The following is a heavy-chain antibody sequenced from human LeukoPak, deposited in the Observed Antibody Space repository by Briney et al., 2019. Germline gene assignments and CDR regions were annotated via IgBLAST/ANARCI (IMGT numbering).Heavy chain of an antibody. CDR2: ISYDGSNK. J-gene: IGHJ5*02. D-gene: IGHD2-8*01. V-gene: IGHV3-30*18. Sequence: PGRSLRLSCAASGFTFSSNGMHWVRQAPGKGLEWVAVISYDGSNKYYVDSVKGRFTISRDNSKNTLYLQMNSLRAEDTAVYYCAKLKACTNGVCYTGWFDPWGQGTLVTVSS. CDR1: GFTFSSNG. CDR3: AKLKACTNGVCYTGWFDP.